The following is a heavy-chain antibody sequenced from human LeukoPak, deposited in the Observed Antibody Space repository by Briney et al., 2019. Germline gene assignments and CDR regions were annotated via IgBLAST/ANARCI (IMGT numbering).Heavy chain of an antibody. V-gene: IGHV3-23*01. CDR2: ISGSGGST. J-gene: IGHJ4*02. CDR1: GFTFSSYA. D-gene: IGHD2-15*01. CDR3: AKDWLHALVVVAADIFDY. Sequence: GGSLRLSCAASGFTFSSYAMSWVRQAPGKGLEWVSAISGSGGSTYYADSVKGRFTTSRDNSKNTLYLQMNSLRAEDTAVYYCAKDWLHALVVVAADIFDYWGQGTLVTVSS.